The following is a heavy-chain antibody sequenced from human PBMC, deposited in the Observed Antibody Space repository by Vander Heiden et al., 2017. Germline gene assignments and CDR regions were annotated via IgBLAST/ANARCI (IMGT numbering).Heavy chain of an antibody. CDR1: GYSLTCYL. CDR2: NYPVDSET. J-gene: IGHJ6*02. D-gene: IGHD3-10*01. Sequence: DVQLVQSGAEVKKPGESLKIPCRGPGYSLTCYLIGWVGQMPGKGLEWMGFNYPVDSETRYSTYFQGKVTISAAKTISTAYLQWRSLKASATAMYYSARQRDYYSMDVWGQGTTVTVSS. CDR3: ARQRDYYSMDV. V-gene: IGHV5-51*01.